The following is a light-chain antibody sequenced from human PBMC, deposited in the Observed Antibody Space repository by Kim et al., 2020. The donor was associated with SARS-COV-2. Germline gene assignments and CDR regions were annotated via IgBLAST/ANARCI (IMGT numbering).Light chain of an antibody. CDR2: LTS. CDR3: QQYYEWPPEYT. J-gene: IGKJ2*01. CDR1: PGIGSN. Sequence: SPGDTATLSCRASPGIGSNFACYQQKPAQAPRLLIYLTSTRATGIPARFSGSGFGTEFTLTISSLQSEDFAVYYCQQYYEWPPEYTFGQGTKLEI. V-gene: IGKV3-15*01.